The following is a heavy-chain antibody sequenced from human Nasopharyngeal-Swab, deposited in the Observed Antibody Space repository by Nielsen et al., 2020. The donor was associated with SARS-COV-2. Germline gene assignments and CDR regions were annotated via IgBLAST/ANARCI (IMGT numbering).Heavy chain of an antibody. CDR1: GFTFSSYS. J-gene: IGHJ4*02. V-gene: IGHV3-21*01. CDR2: ISSSSSYI. D-gene: IGHD3-22*01. CDR3: ARDHYDSSGYGLGDY. Sequence: GGSLRLSCAASGFTFSSYSMNWVRQAPGKGLEWVSSISSSSSYIYYADSVKGRFTISRDNAKNSLYLQMNSLRAEDTAVYYCARDHYDSSGYGLGDYWGQGTLVTVPS.